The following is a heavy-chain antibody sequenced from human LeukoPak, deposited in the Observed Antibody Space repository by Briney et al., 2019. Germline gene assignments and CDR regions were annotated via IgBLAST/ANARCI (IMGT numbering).Heavy chain of an antibody. J-gene: IGHJ6*02. D-gene: IGHD6-6*01. CDR2: ISAYNGNT. CDR3: ARPRIVAPYYGMDV. V-gene: IGHV1-18*01. CDR1: GYTFTSYG. Sequence: ASVKVSCKASGYTFTSYGISWVRQAPGQGLEWMGWISAYNGNTNYAQKLQGRVTMTTDTSTSTAYMELRSLRSDDTAVYYCARPRIVAPYYGMDVWGQGTTVTVSS.